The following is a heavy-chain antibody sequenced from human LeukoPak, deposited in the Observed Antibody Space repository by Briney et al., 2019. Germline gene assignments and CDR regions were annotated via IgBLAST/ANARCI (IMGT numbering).Heavy chain of an antibody. CDR1: GGFISSSSYY. Sequence: PSETLSLTCTVSGGFISSSSYYWGWIRQPPGKGLEWIGSIYYSGSTYYNPSLKSRVTISVDTSKNQFSLKLNSVTAADTAVYYCAATYYYDSSGYYYYDYWGQGTLVTVSS. CDR2: IYYSGST. V-gene: IGHV4-39*01. CDR3: AATYYYDSSGYYYYDY. D-gene: IGHD3-22*01. J-gene: IGHJ4*02.